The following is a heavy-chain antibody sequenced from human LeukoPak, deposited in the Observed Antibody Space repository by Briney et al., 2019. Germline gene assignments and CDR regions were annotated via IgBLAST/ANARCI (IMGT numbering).Heavy chain of an antibody. Sequence: SETLCLTCTVSGGSISSYYRSWIRQPAGKGLEWIGRIYTSGSTNYNPSLKSRVTMSVDTSKSQFYLKLSSVTAADTAVYYCARSAHQYYYDSSGYYSYYYYGMYVWGQGTTVTVSS. CDR1: GGSISSYY. CDR3: ARSAHQYYYDSSGYYSYYYYGMYV. D-gene: IGHD3-22*01. V-gene: IGHV4-4*07. CDR2: IYTSGST. J-gene: IGHJ6*02.